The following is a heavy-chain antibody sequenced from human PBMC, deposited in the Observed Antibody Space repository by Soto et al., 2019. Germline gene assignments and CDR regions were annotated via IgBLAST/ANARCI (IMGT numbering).Heavy chain of an antibody. CDR3: ARGKGDSGYGGSVNY. Sequence: SLSLTCAANGWAFSGYYWSWIRQPPGKGLEWIGEINHSGSTNYNPSLKSRVTISVDPSKNQFSLKLSSVTAAVTAVYYCARGKGDSGYGGSVNYGGQG. V-gene: IGHV4-34*01. CDR1: GWAFSGYY. D-gene: IGHD5-12*01. CDR2: INHSGST. J-gene: IGHJ4*02.